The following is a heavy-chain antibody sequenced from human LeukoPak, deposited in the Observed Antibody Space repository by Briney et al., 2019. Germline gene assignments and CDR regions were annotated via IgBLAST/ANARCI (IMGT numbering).Heavy chain of an antibody. V-gene: IGHV1-46*01. CDR1: GYTFTGYY. CDR2: INPSGGST. Sequence: ASVKVSCKASGYTFTGYYMHWVRQAPGQGLEWMGIINPSGGSTSYAQKFQGRVTMTRDTSTSTVYMELSSLRSEDAAVYYCASENPTGAGYFDLWGRGTLVTVSS. J-gene: IGHJ2*01. CDR3: ASENPTGAGYFDL.